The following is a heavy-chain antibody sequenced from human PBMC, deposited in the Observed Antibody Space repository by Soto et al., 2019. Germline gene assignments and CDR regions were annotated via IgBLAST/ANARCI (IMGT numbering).Heavy chain of an antibody. Sequence: EVRLLESGGGLVKPGGSLRLPGATSGLTFSNYAMSWVRQAPGGGLGGVSSMSGSSSTTYYADSVRGRFTISRDRSKNTLYLQMSSLRAEDTALYYCAKNQERELPRVIDFWGQGTLVTVSS. CDR2: MSGSSSTT. CDR1: GLTFSNYA. CDR3: AKNQERELPRVIDF. J-gene: IGHJ4*02. V-gene: IGHV3-23*01. D-gene: IGHD1-7*01.